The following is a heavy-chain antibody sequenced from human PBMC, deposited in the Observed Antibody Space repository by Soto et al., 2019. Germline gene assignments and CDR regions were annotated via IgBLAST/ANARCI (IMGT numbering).Heavy chain of an antibody. CDR3: ARDLGAFNYGSAYFDY. V-gene: IGHV3-33*01. CDR1: GFTFSTYG. CDR2: IWYDGSNQ. Sequence: GGSLRLSCGPSGFTFSTYGMHWVRQAPGKGLEWVAVIWYDGSNQYYADSVKGRFTISRDNSKNVLYLQMNSLRAEDTAVYYCARDLGAFNYGSAYFDYWGQGTPVTVSS. J-gene: IGHJ4*02. D-gene: IGHD3-10*01.